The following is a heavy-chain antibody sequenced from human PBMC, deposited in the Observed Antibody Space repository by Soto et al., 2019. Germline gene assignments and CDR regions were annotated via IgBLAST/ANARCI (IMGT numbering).Heavy chain of an antibody. J-gene: IGHJ4*02. D-gene: IGHD3-22*01. CDR2: IYSGGST. Sequence: PGGSLRLSCAASGFTVSSNYMSWVRQAPGKGLEWVSVIYSGGSTYYADSVKGRFTISRDNSKNTLYLQMNSLRAEDTAVYYCARDLGYYDSSGPGPYWGQGTLVTVSS. CDR3: ARDLGYYDSSGPGPY. CDR1: GFTVSSNY. V-gene: IGHV3-53*01.